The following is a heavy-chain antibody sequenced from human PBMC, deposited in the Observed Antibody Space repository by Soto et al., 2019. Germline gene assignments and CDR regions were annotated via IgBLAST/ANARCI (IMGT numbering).Heavy chain of an antibody. CDR3: ARASSVTPYDY. CDR2: INHSGST. CDR1: GGSFSGYY. Sequence: PSETLSLTCAVYGGSFSGYYWSWIRQPPGKGLEWIGEINHSGSTNYNPSLKSRVTISVDTSKNQFSLKLSSVTAADTAVYYCARASSVTPYDYWGQGTLVTVS. V-gene: IGHV4-34*01. D-gene: IGHD2-21*02. J-gene: IGHJ4*02.